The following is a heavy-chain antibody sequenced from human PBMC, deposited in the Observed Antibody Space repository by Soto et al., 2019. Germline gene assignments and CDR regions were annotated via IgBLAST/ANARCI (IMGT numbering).Heavy chain of an antibody. CDR2: INHSGST. CDR3: ASVSPYYDGSGSYYNVIVFDY. V-gene: IGHV4-34*01. CDR1: GGSFSGYY. D-gene: IGHD3-10*01. Sequence: QVQLQQWGAGLLKPSETLSLTCAVYGGSFSGYYWSWIRQPPGKGLEWIGEINHSGSTNYNPSLKSRVTISVDTSKNQFSLKLSSVTAADTAVYYCASVSPYYDGSGSYYNVIVFDYWGQGTLVTVSS. J-gene: IGHJ4*02.